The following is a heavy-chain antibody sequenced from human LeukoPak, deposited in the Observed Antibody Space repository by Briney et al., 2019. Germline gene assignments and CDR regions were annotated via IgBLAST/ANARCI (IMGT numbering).Heavy chain of an antibody. Sequence: GGSLRLSCAASGFTSSSYGMHWVRQAPGKGLEWVAVISYDGSNKYYADSVKGRFTISRDNSKNTLYLQMNSLRAEDTAVYYCAKSATRSGSSNFDYWGQGTLVTVSS. V-gene: IGHV3-30*18. CDR1: GFTSSSYG. CDR2: ISYDGSNK. CDR3: AKSATRSGSSNFDY. J-gene: IGHJ4*02. D-gene: IGHD1-26*01.